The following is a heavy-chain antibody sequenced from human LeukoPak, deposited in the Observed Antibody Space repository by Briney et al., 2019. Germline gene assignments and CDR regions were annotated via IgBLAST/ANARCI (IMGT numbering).Heavy chain of an antibody. CDR1: GGTFSSYA. V-gene: IGHV1-69*05. CDR3: AGRKYGSGGSYDWFDP. Sequence: SVKVSCKASGGTFSSYAISWVRQAPGQGLEWMGGIIPIFGTANYAQKFQGRVTITTDESTSTAYMELSSLRSEDTAVYYCAGRKYGSGGSYDWFDPWGQGTLVTVSS. CDR2: IIPIFGTA. D-gene: IGHD3-10*01. J-gene: IGHJ5*02.